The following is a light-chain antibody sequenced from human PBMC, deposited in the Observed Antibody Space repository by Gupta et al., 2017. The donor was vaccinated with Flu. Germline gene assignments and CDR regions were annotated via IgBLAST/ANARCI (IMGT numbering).Light chain of an antibody. V-gene: IGKV3-11*02. CDR1: QNLGNY. CDR2: ETS. J-gene: IGKJ4*01. Sequence: PATPSLSPAVRGTLSCRVSQNLGNYLGWYHQKPGQAPRLLLYETSYSAAGVPARFSGSGLWGALTLTIISRVPADFAVYYCQLRSNYLLFFGGGTTVEIK. CDR3: QLRSNYLLF.